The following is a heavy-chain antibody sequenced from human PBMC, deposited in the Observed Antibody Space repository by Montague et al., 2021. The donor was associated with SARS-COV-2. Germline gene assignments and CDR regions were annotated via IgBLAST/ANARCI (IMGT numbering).Heavy chain of an antibody. CDR1: GGSFSSPKAY. V-gene: IGHV4-39*01. CDR3: ARVGRKQNYYFDY. CDR2: LYSSGTT. Sequence: SETLSLTCTISGGSFSSPKAYWNWIRQPPGKGLEWIGTLYSSGTTYYNPSLKSRVTISVDTSKNQFSLKLRSVTAADTAVYFCARVGRKQNYYFDYWGQGALVTVSS. J-gene: IGHJ4*02. D-gene: IGHD1-14*01.